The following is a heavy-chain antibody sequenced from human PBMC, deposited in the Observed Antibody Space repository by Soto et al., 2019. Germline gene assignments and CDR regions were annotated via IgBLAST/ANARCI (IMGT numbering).Heavy chain of an antibody. Sequence: QVQLVQSGAAVKKPGSSVKISCKASGGTYSSNTINWVRQTAGQGLEWMGGIIPLLGTANYAEKFRGRVTITADRSTNREYREMRSLRSGDTAVFYCVSKAAGGGDCDAVDSWGQGTLVTVSS. D-gene: IGHD2-21*02. CDR2: IIPLLGTA. CDR3: VSKAAGGGDCDAVDS. J-gene: IGHJ4*02. V-gene: IGHV1-69*06. CDR1: GGTYSSNT.